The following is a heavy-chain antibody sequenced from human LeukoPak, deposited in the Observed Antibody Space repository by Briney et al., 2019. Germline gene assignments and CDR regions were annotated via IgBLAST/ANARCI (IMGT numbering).Heavy chain of an antibody. V-gene: IGHV1-18*01. D-gene: IGHD5-18*01. CDR1: GYTSTTYG. CDR3: AWGGYTYGRNWFDP. Sequence: ASVKVSCKASGYTSTTYGISWVRQAPGQGLAWMGWSNSYNANTKYAQKLQGRVTMTTDTSTSTAYMELRSLRSDDTAVYYCAWGGYTYGRNWFDPWGQGTLVTVSS. CDR2: SNSYNANT. J-gene: IGHJ5*02.